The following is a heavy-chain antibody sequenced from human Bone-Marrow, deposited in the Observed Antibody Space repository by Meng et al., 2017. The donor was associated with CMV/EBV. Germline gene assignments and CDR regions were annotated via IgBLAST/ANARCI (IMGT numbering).Heavy chain of an antibody. Sequence: SVYTFTSYDINWVRQATGQGLEWMGWMNPNSGNTGYAQKFQGRVTITRNTSISTAYMELSSLRSEDTAVYYCARSRSRIAARRELDYWGQGTLVTVSS. CDR3: ARSRSRIAARRELDY. CDR2: MNPNSGNT. J-gene: IGHJ4*02. D-gene: IGHD6-6*01. V-gene: IGHV1-8*03. CDR1: VYTFTSYD.